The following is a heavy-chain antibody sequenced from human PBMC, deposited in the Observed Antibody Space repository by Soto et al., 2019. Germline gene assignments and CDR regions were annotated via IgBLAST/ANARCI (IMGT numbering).Heavy chain of an antibody. CDR3: ARGDYYDTSGPFSDAFDI. CDR1: GFTFSSYS. V-gene: IGHV3-48*04. Sequence: GGSLRLSCAASGFTFSSYSMNWVRQAPGKGLEWVSYISSSSSTIYYADSVKGRFTISRDNAKNLLYLQMNSLRAEDTAVYYCARGDYYDTSGPFSDAFDIWGQGTMVTVSS. D-gene: IGHD3-22*01. J-gene: IGHJ3*02. CDR2: ISSSSSTI.